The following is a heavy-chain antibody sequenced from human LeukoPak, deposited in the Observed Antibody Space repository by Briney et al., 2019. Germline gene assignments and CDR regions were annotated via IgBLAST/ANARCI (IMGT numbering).Heavy chain of an antibody. CDR3: AKGIMTTVTTDAFDI. CDR2: ILFDGSNK. V-gene: IGHV3-30*02. CDR1: GFTFSTYG. D-gene: IGHD4-17*01. J-gene: IGHJ3*02. Sequence: GGSLRLSCAPSGFTFSTYGMHWVRQAPGKGLEWVALILFDGSNKYYADSVKGRFTISRDNSKNTLYLQMNSLRTDDTAVYYCAKGIMTTVTTDAFDIWGQGTMVTVSS.